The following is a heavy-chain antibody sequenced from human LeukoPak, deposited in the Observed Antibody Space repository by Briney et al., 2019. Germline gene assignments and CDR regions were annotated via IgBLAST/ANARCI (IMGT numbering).Heavy chain of an antibody. CDR2: IYYSGST. CDR3: ASGTTKYYYLYY. Sequence: PSETLSLTCTVSGGSISSYYWSWIRQPPGKGLEWIGYIYYSGSTNYNPPLKSRVTISVDTSKNQFSLKLSSVTAADTAVYYCASGTTKYYYLYYWGQGTLVTVSS. CDR1: GGSISSYY. J-gene: IGHJ4*02. D-gene: IGHD1-26*01. V-gene: IGHV4-59*08.